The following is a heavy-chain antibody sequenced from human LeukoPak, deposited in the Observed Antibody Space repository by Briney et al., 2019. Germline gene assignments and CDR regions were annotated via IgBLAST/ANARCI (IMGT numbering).Heavy chain of an antibody. V-gene: IGHV6-1*01. CDR2: TYYRSKWYN. D-gene: IGHD6-19*01. J-gene: IGHJ6*03. CDR1: GDSVSSNSAA. Sequence: SQTLSLTCAISGDSVSSNSAAWNWIRQSPSRGLEWLGRTYYRSKWYNDYAVSVKSRITINPDTSKNQFSLQLNSVTPEDTAVYYCARDKIAVAGRFYYYYYMDVWGKGTTVTVSS. CDR3: ARDKIAVAGRFYYYYYMDV.